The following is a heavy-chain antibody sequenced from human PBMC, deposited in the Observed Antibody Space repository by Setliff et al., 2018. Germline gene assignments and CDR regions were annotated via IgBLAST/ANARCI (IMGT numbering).Heavy chain of an antibody. J-gene: IGHJ6*03. V-gene: IGHV1-69*05. Sequence: ASVKVSCKASGGTFSSYGISWVRQAPGQGLEWMGGTITIFGSTNYAQKFQDRVTIITDESTSTAYMELSSLRTEDTAVYYCAREGVDTRSSTDYRYYMDVWGKGTTVTAP. CDR2: TITIFGST. CDR3: AREGVDTRSSTDYRYYMDV. D-gene: IGHD5-18*01. CDR1: GGTFSSYG.